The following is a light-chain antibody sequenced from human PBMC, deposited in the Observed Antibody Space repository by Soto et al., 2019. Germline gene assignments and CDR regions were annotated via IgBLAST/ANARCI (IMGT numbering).Light chain of an antibody. CDR1: SSDVGSYNL. CDR2: EVS. CDR3: CSYAGSGLGV. V-gene: IGLV2-23*02. Sequence: QSALTQPASVAGSPGQSITISCTGASSDVGSYNLVSWYQQHPGTAPKLMIYEVSQRPSGVSNRFSGSKSGNTASLTISGLQAEDEADYYCCSYAGSGLGVFGGGTKVTVL. J-gene: IGLJ2*01.